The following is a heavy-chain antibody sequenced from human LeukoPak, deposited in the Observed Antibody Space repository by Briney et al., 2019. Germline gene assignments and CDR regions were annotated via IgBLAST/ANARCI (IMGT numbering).Heavy chain of an antibody. Sequence: GGSLRLSCAASGFTFSDYYMSWIRQAPGKGLEWVSSISSGGSTIYHADSVKGRFTISRDNAKNSLYLQMNSLRAEDTAVYYCARDRTSRYGMDVWGQGTTVTVSS. V-gene: IGHV3-11*01. CDR1: GFTFSDYY. CDR2: ISSGGSTI. CDR3: ARDRTSRYGMDV. D-gene: IGHD3/OR15-3a*01. J-gene: IGHJ6*02.